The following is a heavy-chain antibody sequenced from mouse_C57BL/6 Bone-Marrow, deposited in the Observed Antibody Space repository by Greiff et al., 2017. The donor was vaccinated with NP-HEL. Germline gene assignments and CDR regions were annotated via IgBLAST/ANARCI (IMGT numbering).Heavy chain of an antibody. Sequence: VQGVESGPELVKPGASVKLSCKASGYTFTSYDINWVKQRPGQGLEWIGWIYPRDGSTKYNEKFKGKATLTVDTSSSTAYMELHSLTSEDSAVYFCARLGYYGSYWYFDVWGTGTTVTVSS. J-gene: IGHJ1*03. D-gene: IGHD1-1*01. CDR2: IYPRDGST. CDR1: GYTFTSYD. CDR3: ARLGYYGSYWYFDV. V-gene: IGHV1-85*01.